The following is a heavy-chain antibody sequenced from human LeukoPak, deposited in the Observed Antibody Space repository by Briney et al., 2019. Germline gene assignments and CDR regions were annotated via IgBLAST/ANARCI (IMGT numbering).Heavy chain of an antibody. CDR3: AKGMDPFDY. D-gene: IGHD2-8*01. V-gene: IGHV3-30*18. CDR2: ISHDGSNN. CDR1: GFTFNNYG. J-gene: IGHJ4*02. Sequence: PGGSLRLSCAASGFTFNNYGMHWVRQAPGKELEWVVVISHDGSNNNYADSVKGRFTISRDNSKNTLYLQMNSLRPEDTAVYYCAKGMDPFDYWGQGTLVTVSS.